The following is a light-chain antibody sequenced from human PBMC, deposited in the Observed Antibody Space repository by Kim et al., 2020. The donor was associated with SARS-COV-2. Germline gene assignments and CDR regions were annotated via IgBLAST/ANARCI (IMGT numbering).Light chain of an antibody. J-gene: IGKJ4*01. Sequence: PGERATRGWRARQSVSSYLAWYKQKRGRAPRLLIDDASRRATGIPARLSGRGSGTDVTLTISSLEPEEFAVYYCQQRSNWPPRGTFGGGTKVDIK. CDR2: DAS. CDR3: QQRSNWPPRGT. CDR1: QSVSSY. V-gene: IGKV3-11*01.